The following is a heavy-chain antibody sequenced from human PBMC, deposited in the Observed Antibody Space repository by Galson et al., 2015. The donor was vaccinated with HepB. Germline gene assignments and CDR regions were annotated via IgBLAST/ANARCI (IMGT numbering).Heavy chain of an antibody. CDR3: ARTSYFDWWRSLDY. CDR2: IYPGDSDT. J-gene: IGHJ4*02. Sequence: QSGAEVKKPGESLKISCKGSGYSFTNYWIDWVRQMPGTGMQWMGIIYPGDSDTRYSPSFQGQITISADKSISTAYLQWSSLKASDTAMYYCARTSYFDWWRSLDYWGQGTLVTVSS. CDR1: GYSFTNYW. V-gene: IGHV5-51*01. D-gene: IGHD3-9*01.